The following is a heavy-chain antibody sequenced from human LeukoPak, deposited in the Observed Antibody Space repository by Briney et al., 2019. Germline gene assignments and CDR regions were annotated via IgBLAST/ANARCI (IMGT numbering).Heavy chain of an antibody. D-gene: IGHD3-22*01. Sequence: PSETLSLTCTVSGGSISTYYWSWIRQPPGKGLEWIRYIYYSGSTNYNPSLKSRVTTSVDTSKNQFSLKLSSVTAADTAVYYCARVGYYCDSSGYHYFFDYWGQGTLVTVSS. CDR1: GGSISTYY. J-gene: IGHJ4*02. CDR2: IYYSGST. CDR3: ARVGYYCDSSGYHYFFDY. V-gene: IGHV4-59*01.